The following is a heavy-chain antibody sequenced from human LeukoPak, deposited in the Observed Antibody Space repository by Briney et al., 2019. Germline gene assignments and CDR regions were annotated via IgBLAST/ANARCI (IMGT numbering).Heavy chain of an antibody. Sequence: ASVNVSCTASGYTFTGYYMHWVRQAPGQGLEWMGWINPNSGGTNYAQKFQGWVTMTRDTSISTAYMELSRLRSDDTAVYYCARDGSSGLYYYYGMDVWGQGTTVTVSS. CDR2: INPNSGGT. D-gene: IGHD6-19*01. J-gene: IGHJ6*02. V-gene: IGHV1-2*04. CDR3: ARDGSSGLYYYYGMDV. CDR1: GYTFTGYY.